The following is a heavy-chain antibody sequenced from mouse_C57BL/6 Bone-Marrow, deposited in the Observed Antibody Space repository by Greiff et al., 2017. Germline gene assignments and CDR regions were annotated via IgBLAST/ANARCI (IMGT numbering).Heavy chain of an antibody. CDR2: IYPGSGNT. J-gene: IGHJ2*01. Sequence: VQLQQSGAELVRPGASVKLSCKASGYTFTDYYINWVKQRPGQGLEWIARIYPGSGNTYYNEKFKGKATLTAEKTSSTAYMQLSSLTSEDSAVYFCARDSYWGQGTTLTVSS. CDR1: GYTFTDYY. CDR3: ARDSY. V-gene: IGHV1-76*01.